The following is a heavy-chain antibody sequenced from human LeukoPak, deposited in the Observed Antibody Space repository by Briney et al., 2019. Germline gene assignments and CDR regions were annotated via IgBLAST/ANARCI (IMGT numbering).Heavy chain of an antibody. Sequence: ASVKVSCKASGYTFTSYGISWVRQAPGQGLEWMGRISAYNGNTNYAQKLQGRVTMTTDTSTSTDYMELRSLRSDDTAVYYCARINGVYYYYMDVWGKGTTVTVSS. D-gene: IGHD2-8*01. CDR1: GYTFTSYG. CDR3: ARINGVYYYYMDV. J-gene: IGHJ6*03. V-gene: IGHV1-18*01. CDR2: ISAYNGNT.